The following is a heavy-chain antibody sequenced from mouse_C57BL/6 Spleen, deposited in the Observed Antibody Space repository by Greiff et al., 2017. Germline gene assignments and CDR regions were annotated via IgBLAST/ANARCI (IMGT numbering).Heavy chain of an antibody. V-gene: IGHV5-4*01. CDR1: GFTFSSYA. Sequence: EVKLVESGGGLVKPGGSLKLSCAASGFTFSSYAMSWVRQTPEKRLEWVATISDGGSYTYYPDNVKGRFTISRDNAKNNLYLQMSHLKSEDTAMYYCARDPVYYGSSPLYFDVWGTGTTVTVSS. CDR3: ARDPVYYGSSPLYFDV. CDR2: ISDGGSYT. D-gene: IGHD1-1*01. J-gene: IGHJ1*03.